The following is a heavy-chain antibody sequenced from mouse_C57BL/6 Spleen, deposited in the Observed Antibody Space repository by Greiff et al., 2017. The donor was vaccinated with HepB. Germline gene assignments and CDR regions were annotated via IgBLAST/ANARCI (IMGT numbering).Heavy chain of an antibody. CDR2: IYPGDGDT. CDR3: ARAEDYYGKGDY. CDR1: GYAFSSSW. D-gene: IGHD1-1*01. Sequence: QVQLQQSGPELVKPGASVKISCKASGYAFSSSWMNWVKQRPGKGLEWIGRIYPGDGDTNYNGKFKGKATLTADKSSSTAYMQLSSLTSEDSAVYFCARAEDYYGKGDYWGQGTTLTVSS. J-gene: IGHJ2*01. V-gene: IGHV1-82*01.